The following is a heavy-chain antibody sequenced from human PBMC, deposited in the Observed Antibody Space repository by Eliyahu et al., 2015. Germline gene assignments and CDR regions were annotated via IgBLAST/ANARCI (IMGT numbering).Heavy chain of an antibody. CDR1: GYSFSTYW. J-gene: IGHJ4*02. CDR2: ISPRDSDX. CDR3: ARHPADIAARPYYFDY. D-gene: IGHD6-25*01. V-gene: IGHV5-51*01. Sequence: EVQLVQSGAEVKKSGESLKISCKGSGYSFSTYWIGWVRQXPGKGLEWMGIISPRDSDXXYSPSFQGQVTFSADTSISTAYLQLRSLKASDTAIYYCARHPADIAARPYYFDYWAQGTLVTVSS.